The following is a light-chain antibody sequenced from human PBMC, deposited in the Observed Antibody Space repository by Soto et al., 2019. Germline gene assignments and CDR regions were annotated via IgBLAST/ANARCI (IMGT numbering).Light chain of an antibody. CDR3: QVWDSSSDRGV. V-gene: IGLV3-21*04. J-gene: IGLJ2*01. CDR2: YDS. Sequence: SYELTQPPSVSVAPGKTARITCGGNNIGSKSVHWYQQKPGKAPVLVIYYDSDRPSGIPERFSGSNSGNTATLTISRVEAGDEADYYCQVWDSSSDRGVFGGGTKLTVL. CDR1: NIGSKS.